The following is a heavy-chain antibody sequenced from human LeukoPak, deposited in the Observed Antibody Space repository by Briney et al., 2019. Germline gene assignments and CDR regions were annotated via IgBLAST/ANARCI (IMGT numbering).Heavy chain of an antibody. D-gene: IGHD1-14*01. CDR1: GFTVITND. J-gene: IGHJ4*02. V-gene: IGHV3-53*01. CDR2: LYSDGNT. CDR3: ARGVEPLAANTLAY. Sequence: PGGSLRLSCAASGFTVITNDMTWVRQAPGKGLEWVSVLYSDGNTKYADSVQGRSTISRDNSKNTLYLEMKSLSPDDTAVYYCARGVEPLAANTLAYWGQGTLVTVSS.